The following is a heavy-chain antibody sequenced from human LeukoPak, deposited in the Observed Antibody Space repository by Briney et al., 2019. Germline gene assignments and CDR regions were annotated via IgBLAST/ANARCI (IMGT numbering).Heavy chain of an antibody. CDR1: GFTFSSYS. CDR3: ARDKSAARGYYFDY. Sequence: GGSLRLSCAASGFTFSSYSMNWVRQAPWKGLEWVSSISSSSSYIYYADSVKGRFTISRDNAKNSLYLQMNSLRAEDTAVYYCARDKSAARGYYFDYWGQGTLVTVSS. J-gene: IGHJ4*02. D-gene: IGHD6-6*01. V-gene: IGHV3-21*01. CDR2: ISSSSSYI.